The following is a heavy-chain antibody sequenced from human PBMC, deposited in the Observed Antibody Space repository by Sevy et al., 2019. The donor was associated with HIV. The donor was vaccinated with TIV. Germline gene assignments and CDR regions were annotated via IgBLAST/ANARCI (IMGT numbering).Heavy chain of an antibody. V-gene: IGHV1-18*01. CDR2: ISTYNGNT. J-gene: IGHJ5*02. CDR3: ASEGSDFWGGHYSGGAGYNWFDP. D-gene: IGHD3-3*01. Sequence: ASVKVSCKASGYTFTNYGISWVRQAPGQGLEWMGWISTYNGNTNFAQKLQGRVTMTTDTSTSTAYMELRSLRSDDTAVYYCASEGSDFWGGHYSGGAGYNWFDPWGQGTLVTVSS. CDR1: GYTFTNYG.